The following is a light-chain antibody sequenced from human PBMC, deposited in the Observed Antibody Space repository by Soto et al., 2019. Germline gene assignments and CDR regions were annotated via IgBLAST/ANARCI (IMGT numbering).Light chain of an antibody. CDR2: DAS. Sequence: EIVLTQSPATLSLSPGERATLSCRASQSVSSYLAWYQQKPGQAPRLLIYDASNRATGIPARFSGSGSGTDFTLTTSSLEPEDFAVYYCQQYGTSPLTFGGGTKVDIK. J-gene: IGKJ4*01. V-gene: IGKV3-11*01. CDR1: QSVSSY. CDR3: QQYGTSPLT.